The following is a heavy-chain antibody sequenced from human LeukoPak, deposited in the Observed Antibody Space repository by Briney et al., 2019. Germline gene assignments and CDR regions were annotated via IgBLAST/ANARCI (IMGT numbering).Heavy chain of an antibody. CDR3: ARGQSAGLLRYFDWLVPFDY. V-gene: IGHV3-21*01. D-gene: IGHD3-9*01. CDR2: ITRSNYI. J-gene: IGHJ4*02. CDR1: GFTFSSYS. Sequence: GGSLRLSCAASGFTFSSYSMNWVRQAPGKGLEWVSSITRSNYIYYADSVKGRFTISRDNAKNSLYLQMNSLRAEDTAVYYCARGQSAGLLRYFDWLVPFDYWGQGTLVTVPS.